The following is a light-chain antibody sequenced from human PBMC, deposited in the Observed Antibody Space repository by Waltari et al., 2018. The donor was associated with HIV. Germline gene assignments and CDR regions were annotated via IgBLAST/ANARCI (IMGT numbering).Light chain of an antibody. V-gene: IGLV7-46*01. CDR1: PGAVTSGHY. CDR2: DTS. CDR3: LLSGGGPRV. J-gene: IGLJ2*01. Sequence: QAVVTPEPSLTVSPGGTVTLTCRSSPGAVTSGHYPYWFQQRPGQAPRTLIHDTSNKHSWTPARFSGSLLGGKAALTLSGAQPEDEDDYYCLLSGGGPRVFGGGTKLTVL.